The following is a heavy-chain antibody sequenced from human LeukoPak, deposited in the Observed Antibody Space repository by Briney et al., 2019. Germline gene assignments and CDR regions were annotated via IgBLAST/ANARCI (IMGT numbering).Heavy chain of an antibody. V-gene: IGHV4-4*07. CDR1: GGSISSYY. D-gene: IGHD2-2*01. J-gene: IGHJ5*02. Sequence: SETLSLTCTVSGGSISSYYWSWIPQPAGKGLEWIGRIYTSGSTNYNPSLKSRVTISVDKSKNQFSLKLSSVTAADTAVYYCARGLYCSSTSCRANNWFDPWGQGTLVTVSS. CDR3: ARGLYCSSTSCRANNWFDP. CDR2: IYTSGST.